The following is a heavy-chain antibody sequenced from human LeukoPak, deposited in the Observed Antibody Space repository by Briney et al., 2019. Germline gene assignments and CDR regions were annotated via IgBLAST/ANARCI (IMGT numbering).Heavy chain of an antibody. CDR3: ATEAVAAIGAFDY. CDR2: IYYSGST. D-gene: IGHD6-19*01. V-gene: IGHV4-39*02. CDR1: GGSINSSSHL. Sequence: SETLSFTCTVSGGSINSSSHLWGWIRQPPGKGLEWIGSIYYSGSTYYNPSLKSRVTISVDTSKTHFSLKLRSVTAADTATYYCATEAVAAIGAFDYWGQGTLVTVSS. J-gene: IGHJ4*02.